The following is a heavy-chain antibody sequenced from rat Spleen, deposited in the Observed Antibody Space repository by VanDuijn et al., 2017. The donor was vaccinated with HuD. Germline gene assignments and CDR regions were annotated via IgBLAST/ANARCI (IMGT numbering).Heavy chain of an antibody. D-gene: IGHD1-1*01. J-gene: IGHJ2*01. Sequence: EVQLQESGPGLVKPSQSLSLTCSVTGYSITSSYRWNWIRKFPGNKLEWMGYINSAGSTNYNPSLKSRISITRDTSKNQFFLQLTSVTTEDTATYYCARLLPWVDYWGQGVMVTVSS. V-gene: IGHV3-3*01. CDR3: ARLLPWVDY. CDR1: GYSITSSYR. CDR2: INSAGST.